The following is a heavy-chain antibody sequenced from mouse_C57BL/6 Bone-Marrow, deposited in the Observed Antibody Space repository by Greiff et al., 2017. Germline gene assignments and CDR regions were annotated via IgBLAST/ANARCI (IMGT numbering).Heavy chain of an antibody. J-gene: IGHJ1*03. CDR3: ASSHYYGSSYVNWYFDV. CDR1: GYTFTSYW. D-gene: IGHD1-1*01. Sequence: QLQQPGAELVKPGASVTLSCKASGYTFTSYWMHWVKQRPGRGLEWIGRIDPNSGGTKYNEKFKSKATLTVDKPSSTAYMPLSSLTSKDSAVYYCASSHYYGSSYVNWYFDVWGTGTTVTVSS. CDR2: IDPNSGGT. V-gene: IGHV1-72*01.